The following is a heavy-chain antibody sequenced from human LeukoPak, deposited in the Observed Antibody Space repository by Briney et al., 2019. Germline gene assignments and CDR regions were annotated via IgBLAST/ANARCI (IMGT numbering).Heavy chain of an antibody. J-gene: IGHJ4*02. CDR3: ARKYSSGWYYNY. Sequence: PGGSLRLSCAASGFTFSSYWMSWVRQPPGKGLEWIGEINHSGSTNYNPSLKSRVTISVDTSKNQFSLKLSSVTAADTAVYYCARKYSSGWYYNYWGQGTLVTVSS. D-gene: IGHD6-19*01. V-gene: IGHV4-34*01. CDR1: GFTFSSYW. CDR2: INHSGST.